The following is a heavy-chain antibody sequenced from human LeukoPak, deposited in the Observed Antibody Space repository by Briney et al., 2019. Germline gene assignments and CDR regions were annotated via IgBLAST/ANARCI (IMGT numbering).Heavy chain of an antibody. V-gene: IGHV4-59*08. CDR3: ARRIQENRMTTADNWFDP. CDR1: GGSISDSY. CDR2: IYYSGST. J-gene: IGHJ5*02. Sequence: SETLSLTCTVSGGSISDSYWGWIRHPPGKGLEWIGYIYYSGSTKYNPSLMSRVTISIDTSKNQFSLKLSSVSAADSAVYYCARRIQENRMTTADNWFDPWGQGTLVTVSS. D-gene: IGHD4-17*01.